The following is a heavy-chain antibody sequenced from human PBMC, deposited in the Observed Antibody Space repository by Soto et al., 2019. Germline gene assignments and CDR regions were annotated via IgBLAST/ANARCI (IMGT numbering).Heavy chain of an antibody. J-gene: IGHJ4*02. V-gene: IGHV1-3*01. D-gene: IGHD6-19*01. CDR2: INAGNGNT. CDR3: AWTKAVAGTVFDY. CDR1: GYTFTSYA. Sequence: ASVKVSCKASGYTFTSYAMHWVRQAPGQRLEWMGWINAGNGNTKYSQKFQGRVTITRDTSTSTAYMELRSLRSDDTAVYYCAWTKAVAGTVFDYWGQGTLVTVSS.